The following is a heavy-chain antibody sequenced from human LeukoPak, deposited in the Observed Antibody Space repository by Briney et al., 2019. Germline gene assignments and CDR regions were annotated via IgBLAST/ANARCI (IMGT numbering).Heavy chain of an antibody. Sequence: GRSLSLFCAASGFTFSIYCMHWVRQAPGRGVECLAFIAYDGSNKYYADSVQGRITVSRQNSKNPLYLQMNSVRAEATAVYYCAKDLGYYDSSGIYYYYGMDLWGQGTTVTVSS. CDR2: IAYDGSNK. CDR3: AKDLGYYDSSGIYYYYGMDL. V-gene: IGHV3-30*18. D-gene: IGHD3-22*01. CDR1: GFTFSIYC. J-gene: IGHJ6*02.